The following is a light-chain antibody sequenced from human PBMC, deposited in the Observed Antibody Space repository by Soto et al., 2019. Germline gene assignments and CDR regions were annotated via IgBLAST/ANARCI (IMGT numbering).Light chain of an antibody. CDR3: TSYTSSVTWV. V-gene: IGLV2-14*01. CDR1: SSDVGGYNY. J-gene: IGLJ3*02. Sequence: QSALTQPRSVSGSPGQSVTISCTGTSSDVGGYNYVSWYQQHPGKAPKLMIYEVSNRPSGVSIRFSGSKSGNTASLTISGLQAEDEADYYCTSYTSSVTWVFGGGTKLPVL. CDR2: EVS.